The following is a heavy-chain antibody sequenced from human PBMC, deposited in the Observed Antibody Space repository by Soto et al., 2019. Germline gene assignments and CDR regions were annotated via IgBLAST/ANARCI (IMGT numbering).Heavy chain of an antibody. V-gene: IGHV5-10-1*01. CDR1: GYSFTSYW. CDR3: ARFDCSSTSCYASNYYGMAV. CDR2: IDPSDSYT. Sequence: PGEALKISCKGSGYSFTSYWISWVRQMPGKGLEWMGRIDPSDSYTNYSPSFQGHVTISADKSISTAYLQWSSLKASDTAMYYCARFDCSSTSCYASNYYGMAVWGQGTRVTASS. D-gene: IGHD2-2*01. J-gene: IGHJ6*02.